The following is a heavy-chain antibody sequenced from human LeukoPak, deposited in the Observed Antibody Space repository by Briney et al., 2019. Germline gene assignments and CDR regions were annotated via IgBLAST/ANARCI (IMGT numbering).Heavy chain of an antibody. V-gene: IGHV1-18*04. CDR2: ISGYNGNT. Sequence: GASVKVSCKASGYSFTTYGITWVRQAPGQGLEWMGWISGYNGNTNYAQKSQDRVTMTTDTSTSVVSMELRSLRFDDTAVYYCARAPGGYTSGRFDYWGQGTLVTVSS. CDR1: GYSFTTYG. J-gene: IGHJ4*02. CDR3: ARAPGGYTSGRFDY. D-gene: IGHD6-19*01.